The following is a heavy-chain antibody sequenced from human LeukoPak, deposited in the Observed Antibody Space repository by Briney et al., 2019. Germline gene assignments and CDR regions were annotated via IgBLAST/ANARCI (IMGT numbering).Heavy chain of an antibody. Sequence: AGGSLRLSCAASGFTFSSYDMHWVRHSTGKGLEWVSAIGTAGDTYYSDSVKGRFTISRENARYSLYLQMNSLRAGDTAVYYCARHVDYYGMDVWGQGTTVTVSS. CDR1: GFTFSSYD. CDR3: ARHVDYYGMDV. CDR2: IGTAGDT. D-gene: IGHD5-12*01. V-gene: IGHV3-13*01. J-gene: IGHJ6*02.